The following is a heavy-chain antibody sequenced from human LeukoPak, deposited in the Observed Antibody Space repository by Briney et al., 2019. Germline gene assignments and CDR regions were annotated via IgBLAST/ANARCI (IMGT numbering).Heavy chain of an antibody. CDR2: IWYDGSNK. Sequence: GRSLRLSCAASGFRFGTYGMHWVRQAPGKGLEWVAVIWYDGSNKYYADSVEGRFTISRDDSKNTLYLQMISLRAEDTAMYYCARGTAVTHGYFEYWGQGTLVTVSS. CDR1: GFRFGTYG. J-gene: IGHJ4*02. D-gene: IGHD4-17*01. V-gene: IGHV3-33*01. CDR3: ARGTAVTHGYFEY.